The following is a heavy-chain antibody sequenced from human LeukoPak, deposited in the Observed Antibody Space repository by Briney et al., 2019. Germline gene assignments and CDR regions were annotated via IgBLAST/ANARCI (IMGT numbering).Heavy chain of an antibody. V-gene: IGHV3-23*01. CDR2: ISGSGGST. J-gene: IGHJ4*02. CDR1: GFTFSSYA. D-gene: IGHD1-1*01. CDR3: AKDLSPYNWDEIGEY. Sequence: GGSLRLSCAASGFTFSSYAMSWVRQAPGKGLEWVSAISGSGGSTYYADSVKGRFTISRDNSQNPLYLQMNSLRAEDTAVYYCAKDLSPYNWDEIGEYWGQGTLVTVSS.